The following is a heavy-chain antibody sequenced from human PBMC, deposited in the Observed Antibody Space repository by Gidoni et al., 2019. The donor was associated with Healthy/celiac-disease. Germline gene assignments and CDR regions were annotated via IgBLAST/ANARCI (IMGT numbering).Heavy chain of an antibody. Sequence: QVQLQQCVAGLLKPSETLSLTCAVYGGSFSGYYWSWTRPPPGKGLEWIGEFNHSGNTNYNPSLKSRVTISVDTSKNQFSLKLGSVTAADTAVYYCSIGERAYTYGFLFDYWGQGTLVTVSS. J-gene: IGHJ4*02. CDR3: SIGERAYTYGFLFDY. V-gene: IGHV4-34*01. D-gene: IGHD5-18*01. CDR1: GGSFSGYY. CDR2: FNHSGNT.